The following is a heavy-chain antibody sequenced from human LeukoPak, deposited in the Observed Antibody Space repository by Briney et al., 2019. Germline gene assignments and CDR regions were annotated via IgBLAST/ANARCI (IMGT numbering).Heavy chain of an antibody. D-gene: IGHD4-23*01. CDR2: ISAYNGNT. CDR3: ARDYGGKGPWFDP. V-gene: IGHV1-18*01. Sequence: ASVKVSCKASGYTFTSYGISWVRQAPGQGLRWWGWISAYNGNTNDAQKLQGRVTMTTDTSTSTAYMELRSLRSDDTAVYYCARDYGGKGPWFDPWGQGTLVTVSS. CDR1: GYTFTSYG. J-gene: IGHJ5*02.